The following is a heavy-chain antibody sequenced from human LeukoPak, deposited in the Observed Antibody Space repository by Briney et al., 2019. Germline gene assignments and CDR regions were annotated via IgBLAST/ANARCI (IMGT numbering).Heavy chain of an antibody. CDR1: GGSISSGGYY. CDR2: IYYSGST. CDR3: ASAYYYGSSWFDP. V-gene: IGHV4-31*03. D-gene: IGHD3-10*01. Sequence: SQTLSLTCTVSGGSISSGGYYWSWIRQHPGKGLEWIGYIYYSGSTFYNPSLKSRVTISVDTSKNQFSLKLSSVTAADTAVYYCASAYYYGSSWFDPWGQGTLVTVSS. J-gene: IGHJ5*02.